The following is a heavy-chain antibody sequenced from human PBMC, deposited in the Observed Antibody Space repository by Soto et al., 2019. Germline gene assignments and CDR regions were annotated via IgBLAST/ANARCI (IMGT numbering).Heavy chain of an antibody. CDR1: GFTFSNAW. Sequence: GGSLRLSCAASGFTFSNAWMSWVRQAPGKGLEWVGRIKSKTDGGTTDYAAPVKGRFTITSDDSKNTLYLQMNSLKTEDTAVYYCTTDRGYCSSTSCYTDAFDIWGQGTMVTVSS. J-gene: IGHJ3*02. CDR2: IKSKTDGGTT. D-gene: IGHD2-2*01. CDR3: TTDRGYCSSTSCYTDAFDI. V-gene: IGHV3-15*01.